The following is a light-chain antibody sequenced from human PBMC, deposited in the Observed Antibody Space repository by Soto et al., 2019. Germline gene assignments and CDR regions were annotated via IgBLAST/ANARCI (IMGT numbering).Light chain of an antibody. V-gene: IGKV1-39*01. Sequence: IQMTQSPLAPSASVGDRVTITCRASQSISSYLNWYQQKPRKAPKLLIYAASSLQSGVPSRFSGSGSGTDFTVTISSLQPEDFATYYCQQSYSNRATFDQGTKVDIK. CDR3: QQSYSNRAT. CDR1: QSISSY. J-gene: IGKJ1*01. CDR2: AAS.